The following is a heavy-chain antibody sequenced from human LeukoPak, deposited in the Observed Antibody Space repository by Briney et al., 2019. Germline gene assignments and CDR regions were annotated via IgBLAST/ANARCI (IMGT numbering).Heavy chain of an antibody. CDR2: ISGSGGST. Sequence: GGSLRLSCAASGFTFSSYAMSWVRQAPGKGLEWVSAISGSGGSTYYADSVKGRFTISRDNSKNTLYLQMNSLRAEDTAVYYCAKWPSLWFGELPSLGAFDIWGQGTMVTVSS. CDR3: AKWPSLWFGELPSLGAFDI. V-gene: IGHV3-23*01. CDR1: GFTFSSYA. D-gene: IGHD3-10*01. J-gene: IGHJ3*02.